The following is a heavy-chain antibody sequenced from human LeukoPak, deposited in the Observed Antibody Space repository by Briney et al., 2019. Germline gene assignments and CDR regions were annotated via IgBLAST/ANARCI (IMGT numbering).Heavy chain of an antibody. V-gene: IGHV1-2*02. CDR2: INPNGADT. Sequence: GASVKVSCKASGYTFTGYYMHWVRQAPGQRLEWMGWINPNGADTNYAQKLQGRVTMTTDTSTSTAYMELGSLRSDDTAVYYCARCIAVAGTHYYYYYMDVWGKGTTVTVSS. CDR3: ARCIAVAGTHYYYYYMDV. CDR1: GYTFTGYY. J-gene: IGHJ6*03. D-gene: IGHD6-19*01.